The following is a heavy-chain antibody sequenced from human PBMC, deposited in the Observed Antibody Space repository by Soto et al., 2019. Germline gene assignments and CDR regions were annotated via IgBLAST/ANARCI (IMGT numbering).Heavy chain of an antibody. CDR1: GFTFSSYA. Sequence: GGSLRLSCAASGFTFSSYAMHWVRQAPGKGLEWVAVISYDGSNKYYADSVKGRFTISRDNSKNTLYLQMNSLRAEDTAVYYCARSQLRFLEWLFGMDVWGQGTTVTSP. CDR3: ARSQLRFLEWLFGMDV. D-gene: IGHD3-3*01. J-gene: IGHJ6*02. V-gene: IGHV3-30-3*01. CDR2: ISYDGSNK.